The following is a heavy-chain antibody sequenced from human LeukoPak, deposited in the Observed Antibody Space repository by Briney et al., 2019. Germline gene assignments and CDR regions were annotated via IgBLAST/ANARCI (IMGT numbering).Heavy chain of an antibody. CDR1: GGSISSYY. D-gene: IGHD6-19*01. V-gene: IGHV4-4*07. Sequence: SETLSLTCTVSGGSISSYYWSWIRQPAGKGLEWIGLIYTSGSTNYNPSLKSRVTMSVDTSKNQFSLKLSSVTAADTAVYYCARLAVAGPYYYGMDVWGQGTTVTVSS. CDR2: IYTSGST. J-gene: IGHJ6*02. CDR3: ARLAVAGPYYYGMDV.